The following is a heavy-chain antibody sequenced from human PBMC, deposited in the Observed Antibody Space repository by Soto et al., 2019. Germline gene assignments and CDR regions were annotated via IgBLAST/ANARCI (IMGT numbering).Heavy chain of an antibody. CDR3: ARVGYPASLDY. Sequence: EVQLVESGGGLVQPGGSLRLSCAASGFTFSSYWMYWVRQGPGKGLVCVSRITTDGGSTSYADSVKGRFTISRDNAKNTLYLQMNSLGAEDTAVYYCARVGYPASLDYWGQGTLVPVSP. V-gene: IGHV3-74*01. CDR1: GFTFSSYW. D-gene: IGHD5-12*01. CDR2: ITTDGGST. J-gene: IGHJ4*02.